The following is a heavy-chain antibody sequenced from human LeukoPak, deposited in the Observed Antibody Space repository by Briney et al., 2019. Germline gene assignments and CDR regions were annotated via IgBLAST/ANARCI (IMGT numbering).Heavy chain of an antibody. J-gene: IGHJ4*02. D-gene: IGHD3-10*01. Sequence: ASVTVSCKASGYXFTSYGISWVRQAPGQGLEWMGWISAYYGNTNYAQKFQGRVTMTTDTSTSTAYMELRSLRSDDTAVYFCVRGGSGGVCNYWGQGTLVTVSS. CDR3: VRGGSGGVCNY. CDR1: GYXFTSYG. V-gene: IGHV1-18*01. CDR2: ISAYYGNT.